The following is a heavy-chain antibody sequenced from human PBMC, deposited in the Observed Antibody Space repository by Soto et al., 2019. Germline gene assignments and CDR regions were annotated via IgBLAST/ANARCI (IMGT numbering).Heavy chain of an antibody. CDR2: ICYSGSN. V-gene: IGHV4-39*01. CDR1: GGSISSSGYY. CDR3: ARQTYKLLWGY. J-gene: IGHJ4*02. D-gene: IGHD2-2*01. Sequence: QLQLQESCPGLVKPSETLSLTCTVSGGSISSSGYYWGWIRQPPGTGLEWIGSICYSGSNYYNPSLKNGETIPEHTSKNQFSLKLSSVNAAHTAVYYCARQTYKLLWGYWGQGSLVTVS.